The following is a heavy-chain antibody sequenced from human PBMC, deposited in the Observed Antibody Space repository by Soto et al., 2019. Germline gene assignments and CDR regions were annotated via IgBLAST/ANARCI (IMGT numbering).Heavy chain of an antibody. J-gene: IGHJ4*02. V-gene: IGHV3-30*03. CDR1: GFTFSSYG. D-gene: IGHD4-17*01. CDR3: ARDIAYGDSYFDY. Sequence: WGSRRLSCSASGFTFSSYGMHWVRQAPGKGLERVAVISYDGRNKYYAASVKGRFTISRDNSKSRLYLQMNSLRAEDTAVYYGARDIAYGDSYFDYWGRGTLVTVPQ. CDR2: ISYDGRNK.